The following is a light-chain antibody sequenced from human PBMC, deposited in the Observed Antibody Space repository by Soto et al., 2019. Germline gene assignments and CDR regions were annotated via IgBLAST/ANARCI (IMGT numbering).Light chain of an antibody. V-gene: IGKV3-15*01. J-gene: IGKJ2*01. CDR1: QSVRSN. CDR3: QHYNNRRPYT. Sequence: EVVMTQSPATLSVSPGERAILSCRASQSVRSNLAWYQQKPGQPPRLLIYDTFTRATGIPARFSGSGSETEFTLTISSLQSEDFAVHYCQHYNNRRPYTFGQGTKVEIK. CDR2: DTF.